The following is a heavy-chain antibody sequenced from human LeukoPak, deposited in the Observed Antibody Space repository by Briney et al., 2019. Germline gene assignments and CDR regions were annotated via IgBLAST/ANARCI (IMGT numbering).Heavy chain of an antibody. Sequence: PRRSLRLSCAASGFTFSTYAIYWVRQAPRKGLESVAVISYDWRKKYYADSVKGRLTISRDNYKNTLYLQVDSLRVDGTAVYDCARDRFPSSGWYWYFDLWGRGTLVTVSS. CDR1: GFTFSTYA. CDR2: ISYDWRKK. D-gene: IGHD6-19*01. V-gene: IGHV3-30*04. CDR3: ARDRFPSSGWYWYFDL. J-gene: IGHJ2*01.